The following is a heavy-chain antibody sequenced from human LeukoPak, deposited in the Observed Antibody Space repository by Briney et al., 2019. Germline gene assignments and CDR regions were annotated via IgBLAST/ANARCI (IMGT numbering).Heavy chain of an antibody. J-gene: IGHJ5*02. Sequence: SQTLSLTCTVSGGSISSRDYYWSWIRHPPGKGLEWIGYIYYSGSPYYNPSLKSRVTISVDTSKNQFSLKLSSVTAADTAVYYCARDLGGYARFDPWGQGTLVTVSS. V-gene: IGHV4-30-4*01. CDR1: GGSISSRDYY. D-gene: IGHD5-12*01. CDR2: IYYSGSP. CDR3: ARDLGGYARFDP.